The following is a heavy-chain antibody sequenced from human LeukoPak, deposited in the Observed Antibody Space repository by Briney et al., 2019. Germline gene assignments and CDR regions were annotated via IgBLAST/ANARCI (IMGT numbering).Heavy chain of an antibody. V-gene: IGHV5-51*01. CDR2: IYPGDSDT. CDR3: ASGSRYYYYMDV. J-gene: IGHJ6*03. D-gene: IGHD1-26*01. CDR1: GYTFTSYW. Sequence: GESLKISCNGSGYTFTSYWIAWVRQMPGKGLEWMGLIYPGDSDTRYSPSFQGQVSISADKSTSTAYLQWSSLKASDTAMYYCASGSRYYYYMDVWGKGTTVTVSS.